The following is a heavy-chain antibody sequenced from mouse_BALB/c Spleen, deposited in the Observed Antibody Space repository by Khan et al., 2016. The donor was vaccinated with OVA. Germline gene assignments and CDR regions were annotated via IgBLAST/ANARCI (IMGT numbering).Heavy chain of an antibody. D-gene: IGHD2-14*01. J-gene: IGHJ3*01. CDR3: ARSTYRYAFAY. Sequence: EVELVESGPSLVKPSQTLSLTCSVTGDSITSGYWCWIRKFPGNKLEYMGYILYSRSTYYNPSLKSRISITRHTSQNQYYLQLNSVTTEDTATYYCARSTYRYAFAYWGQGTLVTVSA. V-gene: IGHV3-8*02. CDR1: GDSITSGY. CDR2: ILYSRST.